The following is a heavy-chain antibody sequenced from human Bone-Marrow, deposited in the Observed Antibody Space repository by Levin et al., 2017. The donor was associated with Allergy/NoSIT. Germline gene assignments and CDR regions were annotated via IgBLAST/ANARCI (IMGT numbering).Heavy chain of an antibody. D-gene: IGHD2-15*01. V-gene: IGHV3-21*01. J-gene: IGHJ3*02. Sequence: GESLKISCAASGFTFSSYSMNWVRQAPGKGLEWVSSISSSSSYIYYADSVKGRFTISRDNAKNSLYLQMNSLRAEDTAVYYCARAFSHTKRVAATRGRVGGAFDIWGQGTMVTVSS. CDR1: GFTFSSYS. CDR2: ISSSSSYI. CDR3: ARAFSHTKRVAATRGRVGGAFDI.